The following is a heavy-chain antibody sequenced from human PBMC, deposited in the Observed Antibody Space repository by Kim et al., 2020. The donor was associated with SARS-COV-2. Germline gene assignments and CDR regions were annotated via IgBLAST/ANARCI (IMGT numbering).Heavy chain of an antibody. CDR1: GYTFTSYA. CDR3: AGGRTKYSSGWYSAYYYYGMDV. D-gene: IGHD6-19*01. CDR2: INTNTGNP. J-gene: IGHJ6*02. V-gene: IGHV7-4-1*02. Sequence: ASVKVSCKASGYTFTSYAMNWVRQAPGQGLEWMGWINTNTGNPTYAQGFTGRFVFSLDTSVSTAYLQISSLKAEDTAVYYCAGGRTKYSSGWYSAYYYYGMDVWGQGTTVTVSS.